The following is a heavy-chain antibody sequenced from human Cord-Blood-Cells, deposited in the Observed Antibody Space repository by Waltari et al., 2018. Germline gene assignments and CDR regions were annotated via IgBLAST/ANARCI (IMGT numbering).Heavy chain of an antibody. CDR3: ARDPETSDDAFDI. J-gene: IGHJ3*02. D-gene: IGHD3-10*01. CDR1: GFTFSSYG. V-gene: IGHV3-33*01. Sequence: QVQLVESGGGVVQPGRSLRLSCAASGFTFSSYGMHWVRQAPGKGLEWVEVKWYDGSNKCYADSVKGRFTISRDNSKNTLYLQMNGLRAEDTAVYYCARDPETSDDAFDIWGQGTMVTVSS. CDR2: KWYDGSNK.